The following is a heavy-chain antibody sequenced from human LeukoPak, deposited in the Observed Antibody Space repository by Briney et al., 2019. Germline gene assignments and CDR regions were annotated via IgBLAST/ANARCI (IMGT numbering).Heavy chain of an antibody. CDR3: AREEYSRSDGMDV. CDR1: GDSVSTYY. CDR2: MYYSGST. Sequence: PSETLSLTCTVSGDSVSTYYWSWIRQPPGKGLEWIGYMYYSGSTNYNPSLKSRVTMSVDTSKNQFSLKLSSVTAADTAVYYCAREEYSRSDGMDVWGQGTTVTVSS. V-gene: IGHV4-59*02. J-gene: IGHJ6*02. D-gene: IGHD6-6*01.